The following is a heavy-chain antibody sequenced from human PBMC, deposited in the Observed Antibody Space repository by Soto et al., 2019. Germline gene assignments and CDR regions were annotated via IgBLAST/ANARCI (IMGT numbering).Heavy chain of an antibody. Sequence: SETLSLTCAVYGGSFSGYYWSWIRQPPGKGLEWIGEINHSGSTNYNPSLKSRVTISVDTSKNQFSLKLSSVTAADTAVYYCARGIPSSIARAAAGNPDYYYYGMDVWGQGTTVTVSS. V-gene: IGHV4-34*01. J-gene: IGHJ6*02. CDR3: ARGIPSSIARAAAGNPDYYYYGMDV. CDR2: INHSGST. CDR1: GGSFSGYY. D-gene: IGHD6-13*01.